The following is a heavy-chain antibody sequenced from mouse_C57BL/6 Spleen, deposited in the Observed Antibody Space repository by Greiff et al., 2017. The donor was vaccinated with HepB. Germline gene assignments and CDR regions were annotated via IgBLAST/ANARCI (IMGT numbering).Heavy chain of an antibody. D-gene: IGHD1-1*01. CDR2: INPNNGGT. Sequence: EVQLQQSGPELVKPGASVKISCKASGYTFTDYYMNWVKQSHGKSLEWIGDINPNNGGTSYNQKFKGKATLTVDKSSSTAYMEIRSLTSEDSAVYYWARSTGYGSSYWYFDVWGTGTTVTVSS. V-gene: IGHV1-26*01. CDR1: GYTFTDYY. CDR3: ARSTGYGSSYWYFDV. J-gene: IGHJ1*03.